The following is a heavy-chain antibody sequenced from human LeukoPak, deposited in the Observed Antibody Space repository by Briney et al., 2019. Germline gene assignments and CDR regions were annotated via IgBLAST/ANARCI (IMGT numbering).Heavy chain of an antibody. CDR1: GASISSYY. D-gene: IGHD3-22*01. J-gene: IGHJ4*02. CDR2: IYYSGSI. Sequence: SETLSLTCTVSGASISSYYWSWIRQPPGEGLEWIGDIYYSGSIKYNPSLKSRVTMSVDTSKNQFSLKLSSVTAADTAIYYCARENPSGYYNRPIDYWGQGTLVTVSS. CDR3: ARENPSGYYNRPIDY. V-gene: IGHV4-59*01.